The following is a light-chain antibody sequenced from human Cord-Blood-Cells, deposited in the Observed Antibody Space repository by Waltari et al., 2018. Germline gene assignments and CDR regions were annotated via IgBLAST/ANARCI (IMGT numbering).Light chain of an antibody. V-gene: IGKV2-28*01. J-gene: IGKJ2*01. CDR1: QSLLHSNGNNY. CDR2: VVS. Sequence: DIVMTQSPLSLSVTPGEPASISCRSSQSLLHSNGNNYLYWYLQKPGQSPQLLIYVVSSRASGVPDRFSGRGSGTDFTLKISRVEAEDVGVYYCMQALHLPFTFGQGTKLEIK. CDR3: MQALHLPFT.